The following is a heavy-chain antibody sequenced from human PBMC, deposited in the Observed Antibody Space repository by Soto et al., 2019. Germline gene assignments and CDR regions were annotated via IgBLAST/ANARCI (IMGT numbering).Heavy chain of an antibody. CDR1: GDSVSRYTGA. V-gene: IGHV6-1*01. Sequence: QVQLQQSGPGLVRPSQTLSLTCAISGDSVSRYTGAWNWVRQSPSRGLEWLGRTVYMSNWYTEYAASVESRITIHAGSSMNQFSLQLNSVTPEDTAVYSCTRGQLTYYAMDVWGQGTTVTVSS. CDR2: TVYMSNWYT. D-gene: IGHD1-1*01. CDR3: TRGQLTYYAMDV. J-gene: IGHJ6*02.